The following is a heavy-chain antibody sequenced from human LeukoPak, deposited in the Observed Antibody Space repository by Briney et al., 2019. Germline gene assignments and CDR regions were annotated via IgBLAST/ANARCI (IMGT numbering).Heavy chain of an antibody. CDR1: GYSFTSYW. J-gene: IGHJ4*02. CDR2: IYPGDSDT. V-gene: IGHV5-51*01. D-gene: IGHD5-18*01. Sequence: GESLKISCKGSGYSFTSYWIGWVRQMPGKGLEWMGIIYPGDSDTRYSPSFQGQVTISADKSISTAYLQWSSLKASDTAMYYCARRAAGYSYGPQFDYWGQGTLVTVSS. CDR3: ARRAAGYSYGPQFDY.